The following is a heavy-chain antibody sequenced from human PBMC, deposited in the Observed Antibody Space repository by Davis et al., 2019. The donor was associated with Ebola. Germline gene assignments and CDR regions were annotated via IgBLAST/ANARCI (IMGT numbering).Heavy chain of an antibody. Sequence: SETLSLTCTVSGGSISSYYWSWIRQPPGKGLEWIGYIYYSGSTNYNPSLKSRVTISEDTSNNQFSLKLTSMTAADTAVYFCTRGRGRGFDYWGQGTLVTVSS. D-gene: IGHD3-10*01. CDR1: GGSISSYY. V-gene: IGHV4-59*01. CDR3: TRGRGRGFDY. CDR2: IYYSGST. J-gene: IGHJ4*02.